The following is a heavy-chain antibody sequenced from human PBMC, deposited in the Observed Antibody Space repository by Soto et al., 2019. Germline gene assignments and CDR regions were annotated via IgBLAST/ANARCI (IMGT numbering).Heavy chain of an antibody. J-gene: IGHJ4*02. V-gene: IGHV5-10-1*01. D-gene: IGHD1-1*01. CDR3: ARRSCAGTSCFFDY. CDR1: GNSFTSTW. CDR2: IDPIDSYT. Sequence: EVQLVQSGAEVKKPGESLRISCQGSGNSFTSTWISWVRQTPGKGLEWMGRIDPIDSYTYYSPSFKGHVTITVDKSTPTAYLHWSSLKASDTAMYYCARRSCAGTSCFFDYWGQGTLVAVSA.